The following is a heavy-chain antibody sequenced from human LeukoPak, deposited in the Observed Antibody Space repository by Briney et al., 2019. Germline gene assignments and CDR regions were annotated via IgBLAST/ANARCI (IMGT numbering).Heavy chain of an antibody. CDR2: ISGSGDST. J-gene: IGHJ4*02. D-gene: IGHD3-16*01. V-gene: IGHV3-23*01. Sequence: GGSLRLSCAASGFTFSSYAMRWVRQAPGKGLEWVSSISGSGDSTYNADSVKGRFTISGDKSKNTLYLQMNSLRAEDTAVYYCAKDGGQEVDYWGQGTLVTVSS. CDR1: GFTFSSYA. CDR3: AKDGGQEVDY.